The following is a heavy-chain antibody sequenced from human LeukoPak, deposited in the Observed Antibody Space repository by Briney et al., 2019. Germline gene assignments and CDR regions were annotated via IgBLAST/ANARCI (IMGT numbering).Heavy chain of an antibody. CDR2: ISGSGGST. V-gene: IGHV3-23*01. Sequence: GGSLRLSCAASGFTFSSYWMSWVRQAPGKGLEWVSAISGSGGSTYYADSVKGRFTISRDNSKNTLYLQMNSLRAEDTAVYYCAKIAQYSSSSFSDYWGQGTLVTVSS. J-gene: IGHJ4*02. CDR1: GFTFSSYW. D-gene: IGHD6-6*01. CDR3: AKIAQYSSSSFSDY.